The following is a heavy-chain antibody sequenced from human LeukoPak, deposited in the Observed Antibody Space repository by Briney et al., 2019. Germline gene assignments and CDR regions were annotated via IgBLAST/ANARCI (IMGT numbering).Heavy chain of an antibody. CDR2: ISSTSSTI. V-gene: IGHV3-11*01. J-gene: IGHJ6*03. Sequence: GGSLRLSCAASGFTFSDDYMSWVRQAPGKGLEWVSYISSTSSTIYYADSVKGRFTVSRDNAKNSLYLQMNSLRAEDTAVYYCVRERRIVVGPSYYYYIDVWGKGTTVAVSS. CDR3: VRERRIVVGPSYYYYIDV. D-gene: IGHD3-22*01. CDR1: GFTFSDDY.